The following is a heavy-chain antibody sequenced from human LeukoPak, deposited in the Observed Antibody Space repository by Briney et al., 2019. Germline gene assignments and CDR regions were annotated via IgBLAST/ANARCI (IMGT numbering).Heavy chain of an antibody. CDR3: ARLRNVVNVHWGFFDY. V-gene: IGHV3-48*04. D-gene: IGHD4-23*01. Sequence: GGSLRLSCEASGLTFSDYFINWLRQAPGKGLEWVSSIGGSSSPTYYADSVKGRFTASRDNAKSSLYLQMNSLRAEDTAVYFCARLRNVVNVHWGFFDYWGQGALVTVSS. J-gene: IGHJ4*02. CDR1: GLTFSDYF. CDR2: IGGSSSPT.